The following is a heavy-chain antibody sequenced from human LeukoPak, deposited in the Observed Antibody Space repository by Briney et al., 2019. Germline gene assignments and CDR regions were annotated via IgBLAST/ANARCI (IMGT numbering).Heavy chain of an antibody. CDR1: GFTFSIYS. CDR3: ARGTGIDY. CDR2: ISGDSNYI. D-gene: IGHD1-1*01. J-gene: IGHJ4*02. Sequence: GGSLRLSCAASGFTFSIYSMSWVRQAPGKGLEWVSSISGDSNYIYYADSVKDRFTISRDNAKNSLYLQMNSLRAEDTAVYYCARGTGIDYWGQGTLVTVSS. V-gene: IGHV3-21*01.